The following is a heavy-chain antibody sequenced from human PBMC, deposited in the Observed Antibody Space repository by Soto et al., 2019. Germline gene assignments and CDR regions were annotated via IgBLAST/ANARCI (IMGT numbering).Heavy chain of an antibody. D-gene: IGHD3-22*01. J-gene: IGHJ4*02. CDR3: AKEGGLATMIVVAYFDY. CDR2: ISGSGGST. Sequence: ESGGGLVQPGGSLRLSCAASGFTFSSYAMSWVRQAPGKGLEWVSAISGSGGSTYYADSVKGRFTISRDNSKNTLYLQMNSLRAEDTAVYYCAKEGGLATMIVVAYFDYWCQGTLVTVSS. V-gene: IGHV3-23*01. CDR1: GFTFSSYA.